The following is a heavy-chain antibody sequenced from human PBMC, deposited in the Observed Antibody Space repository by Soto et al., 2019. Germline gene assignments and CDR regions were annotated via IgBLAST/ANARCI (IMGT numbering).Heavy chain of an antibody. CDR2: INHSGST. CDR1: GGSFSGYY. J-gene: IGHJ5*02. D-gene: IGHD3-10*01. Sequence: QVQLQQWGAGLLKPSETLSLTCAVYGGSFSGYYWSWMRQPPGKGLEWIGEINHSGSTTYNPSLNSRVTISVDTAKNQFSLKLSSVTAADTAVYYCARDRIKRKITMVRGVTNNWFDPWGQGTLVTVSS. V-gene: IGHV4-34*01. CDR3: ARDRIKRKITMVRGVTNNWFDP.